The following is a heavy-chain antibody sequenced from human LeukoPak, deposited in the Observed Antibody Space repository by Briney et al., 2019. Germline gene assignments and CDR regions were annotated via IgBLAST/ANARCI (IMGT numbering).Heavy chain of an antibody. CDR2: INPNSGGT. CDR1: GYTFTGYY. D-gene: IGHD2-21*01. CDR3: ARDKGILYIVVVPKYYYGMDV. V-gene: IGHV1-2*02. J-gene: IGHJ6*02. Sequence: ASVKVSCKASGYTFTGYYMHWVRQAPGQGLEWMGWINPNSGGTNYAQKFQGRVTMTRDTSISTAYMELSRLRSDDTAVYYCARDKGILYIVVVPKYYYGMDVWGQGTTVTVSS.